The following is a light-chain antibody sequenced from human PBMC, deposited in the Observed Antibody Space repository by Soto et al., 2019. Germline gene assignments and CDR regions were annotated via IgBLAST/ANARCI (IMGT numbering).Light chain of an antibody. V-gene: IGLV1-40*01. Sequence: QSVLTQPPSVSGAPGQGVTISCTGSSSNIGAGYDVHWYQQLPGTAPKLLIYGNNNRPSGVPDRFSGSKSGTSASLAITGLQAEDEADYYCLSYDSSLSGSRVFGGGTKLTV. CDR1: SSNIGAGYD. CDR3: LSYDSSLSGSRV. J-gene: IGLJ2*01. CDR2: GNN.